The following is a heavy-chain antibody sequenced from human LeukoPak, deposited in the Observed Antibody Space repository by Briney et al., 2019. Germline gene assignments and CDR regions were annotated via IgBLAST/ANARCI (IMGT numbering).Heavy chain of an antibody. CDR2: ISYDGSNK. V-gene: IGHV3-30*18. D-gene: IGHD6-13*01. Sequence: PGRSLRLSCAASGFTFSSYGMHWVRQAPGKGLEWVAVISYDGSNKYYADSVKGRFTISRDNSKNTLYLQMNSLRAEDTAVYYCAKAPRGVAAELDYWGQGALVTVSS. CDR1: GFTFSSYG. J-gene: IGHJ4*02. CDR3: AKAPRGVAAELDY.